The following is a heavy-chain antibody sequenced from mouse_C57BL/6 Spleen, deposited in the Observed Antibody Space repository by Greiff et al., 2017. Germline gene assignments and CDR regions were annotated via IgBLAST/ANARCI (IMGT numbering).Heavy chain of an antibody. V-gene: IGHV5-17*01. D-gene: IGHD3-2*01. Sequence: EVHLVESGGGLVKPGGSLKLSCAASGFTFSDYGMHWVRQAPEKGLEWVAYISSGSSTIYYADTVKGRVTISRDNAKNTLFLQMTSLTSEDPAMYYCARRQNCLDYWGQGTTLTVSS. CDR3: ARRQNCLDY. CDR1: GFTFSDYG. CDR2: ISSGSSTI. J-gene: IGHJ2*01.